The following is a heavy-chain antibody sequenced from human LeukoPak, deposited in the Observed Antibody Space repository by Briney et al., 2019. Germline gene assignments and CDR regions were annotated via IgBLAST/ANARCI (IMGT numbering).Heavy chain of an antibody. CDR3: ARGWGVPAARSWYFDY. CDR2: MNPNSGGT. CDR1: GYTFTSYD. V-gene: IGHV1-2*02. Sequence: GASVKVSCKASGYTFTSYDINWVRQATGQGLEWMGWMNPNSGGTNYAQKFQGRVTMTRDTSISTAYMELSRLRSDDTAVYYCARGWGVPAARSWYFDYWGQGTLVTVSS. J-gene: IGHJ4*02. D-gene: IGHD2-2*01.